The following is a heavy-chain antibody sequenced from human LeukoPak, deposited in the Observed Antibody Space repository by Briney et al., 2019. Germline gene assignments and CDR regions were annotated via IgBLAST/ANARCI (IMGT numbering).Heavy chain of an antibody. CDR3: ASGHSSGWYYFDY. V-gene: IGHV3-33*01. CDR2: IWSDGSNK. D-gene: IGHD6-19*01. J-gene: IGHJ4*02. Sequence: LPGGSLRLSCAASGFTFSSYGMHWVRQAPGKGLGWVAVIWSDGSNKYYADSVKGRFTISRDNSKNTLSLQMNSLRAEDTAVYYCASGHSSGWYYFDYWGQGTLVTVSS. CDR1: GFTFSSYG.